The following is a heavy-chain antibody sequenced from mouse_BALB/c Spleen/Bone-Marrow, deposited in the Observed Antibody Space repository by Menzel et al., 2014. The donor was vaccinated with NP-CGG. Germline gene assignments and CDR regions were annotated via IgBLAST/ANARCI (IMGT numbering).Heavy chain of an antibody. CDR2: ISNGGGST. CDR3: ARHYYGSSYFDY. Sequence: EVQLQQSGGGLVQPGGSLKLSCAPSGFTFSSYTMSWVRQTPEKRLEWVAYISNGGGSTYYPDTVKGRFTISRDNAKNTLYLQMSSLKSEDTAMYYCARHYYGSSYFDYWGQGTTLTVSS. J-gene: IGHJ2*01. D-gene: IGHD1-1*01. V-gene: IGHV5-12-2*01. CDR1: GFTFSSYT.